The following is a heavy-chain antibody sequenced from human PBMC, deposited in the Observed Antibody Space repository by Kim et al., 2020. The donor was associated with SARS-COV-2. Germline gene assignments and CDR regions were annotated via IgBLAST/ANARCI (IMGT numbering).Heavy chain of an antibody. J-gene: IGHJ3*02. CDR2: INAGNGNT. V-gene: IGHV1-3*01. CDR3: ARRGYDYVWGSYRWSPPADDTFDI. CDR1: GYTFTSYA. Sequence: ASVKVSCKASGYTFTSYAMHWVRQAPGQRLEWMGWINAGNGNTKYSQKFQGRVTITRDTSASTAYMELSSLRSEDTAVYYCARRGYDYVWGSYRWSPPADDTFDIWGQGTMVTVSS. D-gene: IGHD3-16*02.